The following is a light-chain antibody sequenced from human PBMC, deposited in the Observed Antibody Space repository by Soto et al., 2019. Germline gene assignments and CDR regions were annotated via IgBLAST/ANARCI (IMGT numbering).Light chain of an antibody. CDR2: GAS. CDR3: QQSYHTSWT. CDR1: QSVSATY. J-gene: IGKJ1*01. Sequence: EIVLTQSPGTLSLSPGERATLSCRASQSVSATYLAWYQQKPGQAPRLLIYGASNRATGIPDRFTGSGSGTDFTLTITSLRPEDFATYYCQQSYHTSWTFGQGTKVEI. V-gene: IGKV3-20*01.